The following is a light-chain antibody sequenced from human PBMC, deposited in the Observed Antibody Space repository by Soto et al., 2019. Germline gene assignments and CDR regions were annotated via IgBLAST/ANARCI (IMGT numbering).Light chain of an antibody. V-gene: IGKV1-13*02. CDR2: DAS. J-gene: IGKJ4*01. CDR3: QQFNTKPLT. CDR1: QGIGTA. Sequence: IQLTQSPSTLSASVGDRVTITCRASQGIGTALAWYHQRPGNSPDLLVYDASTLQSGVPSRFSGSGSETDFSLTVSGLQPEDFGHYYCQQFNTKPLTFGGGTRVEIK.